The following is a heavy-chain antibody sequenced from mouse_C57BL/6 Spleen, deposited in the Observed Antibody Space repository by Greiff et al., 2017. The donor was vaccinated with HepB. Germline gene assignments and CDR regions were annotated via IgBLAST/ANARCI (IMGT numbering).Heavy chain of an antibody. V-gene: IGHV5-9-1*02. CDR1: GFTFSSYA. CDR2: ISSGGDYI. CDR3: TRVDGSSYNYAMDY. D-gene: IGHD1-1*01. J-gene: IGHJ4*01. Sequence: EVQLVESGEGLVKPGGSLKLSCAASGFTFSSYAMSWVRQTPEKRLEWVAYISSGGDYIYYAATVKGRFTISRDNARNTLYLQMSSLKSEDTAMYYCTRVDGSSYNYAMDYWGQGTSVTVSS.